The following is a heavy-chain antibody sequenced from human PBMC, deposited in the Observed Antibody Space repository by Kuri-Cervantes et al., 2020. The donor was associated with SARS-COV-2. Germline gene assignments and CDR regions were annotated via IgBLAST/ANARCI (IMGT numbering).Heavy chain of an antibody. CDR2: INPNSGGT. D-gene: IGHD2-2*02. J-gene: IGHJ4*02. CDR3: ARVDYWWVPAAISPAHFDY. V-gene: IGHV1-2*02. Sequence: ASVKVSCKASGYTFTGYYMHWVRQAPGQGLEWMGWINPNSGGTNYAQKLQGRVTMTTDTSTSAAYMELRSLRSDDTAVYYCARVDYWWVPAAISPAHFDYWGQGTLVTVSS. CDR1: GYTFTGYY.